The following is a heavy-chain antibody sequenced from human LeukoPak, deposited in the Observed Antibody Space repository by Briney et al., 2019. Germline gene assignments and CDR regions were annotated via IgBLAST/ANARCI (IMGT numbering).Heavy chain of an antibody. CDR2: IYYSGST. V-gene: IGHV4-39*01. CDR1: GGSISSSSYY. Sequence: SETPSLTCTVSGGSISSSSYYWGWIRQPPGRGLEWIGSIYYSGSTYYNPSLKSRVTISVDTPKNQFSLKLSSVTAADTAVYYCARLGLRVGASNWFDPWGQGTLVTVSS. CDR3: ARLGLRVGASNWFDP. J-gene: IGHJ5*02. D-gene: IGHD1-26*01.